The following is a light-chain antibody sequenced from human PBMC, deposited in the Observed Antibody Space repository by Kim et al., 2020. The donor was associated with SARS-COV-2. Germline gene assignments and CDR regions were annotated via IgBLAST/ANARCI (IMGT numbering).Light chain of an antibody. CDR3: HKYNGAPWT. CDR1: QGISKD. CDR2: AAS. Sequence: SASVGDRVTITCRASQGISKDLAWYQQKPGNAPKLLIFAASALQSGVPTRFSGSGSGTDFTLTISSLQPEDVATYYCHKYNGAPWTFGQGTKLEI. J-gene: IGKJ1*01. V-gene: IGKV1-27*01.